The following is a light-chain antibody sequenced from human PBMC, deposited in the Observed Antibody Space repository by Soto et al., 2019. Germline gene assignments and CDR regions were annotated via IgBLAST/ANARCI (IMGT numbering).Light chain of an antibody. V-gene: IGKV3-20*01. Sequence: IVLTQSPVTLSLYTGESATLSCRARQSVSSNHLAWYQLKPGQAPRLLIYGASSRATGIPDRFSGSGSGTDFTLTISRLEPEDFAVYHCQQYGSSPRITIGQGTRLEI. CDR3: QQYGSSPRIT. J-gene: IGKJ5*01. CDR1: QSVSSNH. CDR2: GAS.